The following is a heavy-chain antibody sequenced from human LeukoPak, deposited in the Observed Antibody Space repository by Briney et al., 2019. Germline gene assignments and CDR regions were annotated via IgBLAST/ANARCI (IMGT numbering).Heavy chain of an antibody. V-gene: IGHV3-48*04. J-gene: IGHJ4*02. D-gene: IGHD3-3*01. CDR2: ISSSSSTI. Sequence: GGSLRLSCAASGFTFSSYSMNWVRQAPGKGLEWVSYISSSSSTIYYADSVKGRFTISRDNAKNTLYLQMNSLRAEDTAVYYCARDTLDYDFWSGYYSSQEFDYWGQGTLVTVSS. CDR3: ARDTLDYDFWSGYYSSQEFDY. CDR1: GFTFSSYS.